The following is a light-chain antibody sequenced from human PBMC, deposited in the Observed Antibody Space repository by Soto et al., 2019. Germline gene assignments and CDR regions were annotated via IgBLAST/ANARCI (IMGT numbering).Light chain of an antibody. J-gene: IGKJ1*01. CDR3: QQYNEWPRT. V-gene: IGKV3-15*01. CDR1: QSVSSN. Sequence: EIVMTHSPSTLSVSPLERATLSCMASQSVSSNLAWYQQKPGQAPRLLIYGASTRATGIPARFSGSGSGTDFTLIISSLQSEDFAVFYCQQYNEWPRTFGQGTKVDIK. CDR2: GAS.